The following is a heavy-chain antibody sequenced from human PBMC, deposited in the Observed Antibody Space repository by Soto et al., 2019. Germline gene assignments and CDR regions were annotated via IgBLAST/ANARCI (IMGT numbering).Heavy chain of an antibody. V-gene: IGHV4-4*07. CDR2: IYSSGNT. J-gene: IGHJ3*01. Sequence: QVQLQESGPGLVKPSETVSLICTVSGDSISGYYWSWIRQPAGKGLEWIGRIYSSGNTNYNPSLQSRVTMSVDMSKIQFSMKLTSVTAADTAMYYCARGDVFDLWGQGTKVTVSS. CDR1: GDSISGYY. CDR3: ARGDVFDL.